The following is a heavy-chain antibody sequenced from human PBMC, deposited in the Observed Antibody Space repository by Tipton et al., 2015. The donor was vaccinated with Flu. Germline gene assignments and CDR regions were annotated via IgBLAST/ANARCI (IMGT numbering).Heavy chain of an antibody. CDR1: GFAFSRFA. D-gene: IGHD3/OR15-3a*01. CDR3: ARGTGTLSGFDP. J-gene: IGHJ5*02. Sequence: SLRLSCVASGFAFSRFAMHWVRQAPGKGLVWVSTISSTSRDIEYADSVKGRFTISRDNANDSLYLQMNSLRAEDTAVYYCARGTGTLSGFDPWGQGTLVTVSS. V-gene: IGHV3-21*04. CDR2: ISSTSRDI.